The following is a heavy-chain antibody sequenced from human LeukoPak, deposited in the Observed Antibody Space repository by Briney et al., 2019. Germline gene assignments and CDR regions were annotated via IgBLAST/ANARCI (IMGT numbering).Heavy chain of an antibody. J-gene: IGHJ6*03. CDR2: IRYDGSNK. CDR1: GFTFSSYG. Sequence: GGSLRLSCAASGFTFSSYGMHWVRQAPGKGLEWVAFIRYDGSNKYYADSVKGRSTISRDNSKNTLYLQMNSLRAEDTAVYYCAKQWLRNYYYMDVWGKGTTVTISS. V-gene: IGHV3-30*02. CDR3: AKQWLRNYYYMDV. D-gene: IGHD6-19*01.